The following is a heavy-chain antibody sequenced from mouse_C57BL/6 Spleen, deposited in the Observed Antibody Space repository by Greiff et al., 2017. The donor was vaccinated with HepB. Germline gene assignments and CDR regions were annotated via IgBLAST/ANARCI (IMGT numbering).Heavy chain of an antibody. CDR2: INPGSGGT. Sequence: VQLQQSGAELVRPGTSVKVSCKASGYAFTNYLIEWVKQRPGQGLEWIGVINPGSGGTNYNEKFKGKATLTADKSSSTAYMQLSSLTSEDSAVYCCARGFWDPFAYWGQGTLVTVSA. CDR3: ARGFWDPFAY. CDR1: GYAFTNYL. V-gene: IGHV1-54*01. J-gene: IGHJ3*01. D-gene: IGHD4-1*01.